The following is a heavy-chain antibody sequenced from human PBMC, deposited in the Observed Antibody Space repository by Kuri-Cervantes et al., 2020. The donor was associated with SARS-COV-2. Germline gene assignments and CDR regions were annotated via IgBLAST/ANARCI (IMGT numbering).Heavy chain of an antibody. CDR2: INPNSGGT. CDR3: ASDPSLTISNWFDP. Sequence: ASVKVSCKASGYTFTGYYMHWVRQAPGQGLEWMGWINPNSGGTNYAQKFQGRVTMTRDTSISTAYMELSRLRSDDTAVYYCASDPSLTISNWFDPWGQRTLVTVSS. CDR1: GYTFTGYY. J-gene: IGHJ5*02. V-gene: IGHV1-2*02. D-gene: IGHD3-3*01.